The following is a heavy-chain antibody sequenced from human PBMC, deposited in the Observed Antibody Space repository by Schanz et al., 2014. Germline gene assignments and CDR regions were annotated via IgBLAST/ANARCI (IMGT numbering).Heavy chain of an antibody. V-gene: IGHV3-20*04. CDR3: ASSRTRYCSSTSCVPGAFDF. D-gene: IGHD2-2*01. CDR1: GFGFDDYA. J-gene: IGHJ3*01. CDR2: INWNGGST. Sequence: EVQLVESGGGVVRPGGSLRLSCAASGFGFDDYAMSWVRQAPGKGLEWVSGINWNGGSTGYADSVKGRFTISRDNAKNSLYLQMNSLRVDDTAVYYCASSRTRYCSSTSCVPGAFDFWGQGTLVTVSS.